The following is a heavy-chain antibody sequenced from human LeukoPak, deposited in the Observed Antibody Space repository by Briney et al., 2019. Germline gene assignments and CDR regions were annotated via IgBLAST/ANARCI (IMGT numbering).Heavy chain of an antibody. Sequence: GGSLRLSCAASGFTFSSYAMHWVRQAPGKGLEWVAVISYDGSNKYYADSVKGRFTISRDNSKNTPYLQMNSLRAEDTAVYYCARGSSGWYMYYFDYWGQGTLVTVSS. J-gene: IGHJ4*02. V-gene: IGHV3-30-3*01. CDR2: ISYDGSNK. CDR1: GFTFSSYA. CDR3: ARGSSGWYMYYFDY. D-gene: IGHD6-19*01.